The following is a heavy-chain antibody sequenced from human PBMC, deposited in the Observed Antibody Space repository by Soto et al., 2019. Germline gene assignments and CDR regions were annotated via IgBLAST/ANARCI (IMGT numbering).Heavy chain of an antibody. CDR1: GFTFSSYA. CDR3: ARASCGSTCYYQIVY. D-gene: IGHD2-2*01. J-gene: IGHJ4*02. Sequence: GGSLRLSCAASGFTFSSYAMSWVRQAPGKGLEWVSGISGSGAGTYYADSVKGRFTISRDNSKNTLCLQMNTLRAEDTAVYYCARASCGSTCYYQIVYWGQGALVTVSS. V-gene: IGHV3-23*01. CDR2: ISGSGAGT.